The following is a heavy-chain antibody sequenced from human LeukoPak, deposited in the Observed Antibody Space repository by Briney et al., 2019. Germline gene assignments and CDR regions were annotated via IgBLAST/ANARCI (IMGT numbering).Heavy chain of an antibody. CDR2: IYSGGIT. V-gene: IGHV4-39*07. CDR3: ARAGRWLRSMNNAFDI. D-gene: IGHD5-12*01. CDR1: GGSISTTIHY. J-gene: IGHJ3*02. Sequence: SETLSLTCTVSGGSISTTIHYWGWIRQPPGKGLEWIGNIYSGGITHYSPSLKSRVTVSVDTSKNQFSLKLSSVTAADTAVYYCARAGRWLRSMNNAFDIWGQGTMVTVSS.